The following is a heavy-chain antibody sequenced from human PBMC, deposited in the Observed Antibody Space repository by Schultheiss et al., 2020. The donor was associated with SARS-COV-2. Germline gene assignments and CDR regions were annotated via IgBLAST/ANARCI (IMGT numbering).Heavy chain of an antibody. Sequence: SETLSLTCAVSGYSISSGYYWSWIRQPPGKGLEWIGYIYYSGSTNYNPSLKSRVTISVDTSKNQFSLKLSSVTAADTAVYYCARDTYDYVWGSYRWGSWFDPWGQGTLVTVSS. J-gene: IGHJ5*02. D-gene: IGHD3-16*02. CDR3: ARDTYDYVWGSYRWGSWFDP. CDR1: GYSISSGYY. V-gene: IGHV4-61*01. CDR2: IYYSGST.